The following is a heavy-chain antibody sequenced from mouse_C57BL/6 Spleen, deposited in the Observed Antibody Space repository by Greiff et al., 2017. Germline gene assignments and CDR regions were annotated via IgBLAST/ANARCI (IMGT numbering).Heavy chain of an antibody. CDR3: TTPTTVVDWYFDV. Sequence: VQLQQSGAALVRPGASVKLSCTASGFNLKDYYMHWVKQRPEQGLEWIGRIDPEDGDTDYAPQFQGKATMTADTSYNTAYLPLSSLTSEDTAVYYCTTPTTVVDWYFDVWGTETTGTVSS. J-gene: IGHJ1*03. CDR2: IDPEDGDT. V-gene: IGHV14-1*01. D-gene: IGHD1-1*01. CDR1: GFNLKDYY.